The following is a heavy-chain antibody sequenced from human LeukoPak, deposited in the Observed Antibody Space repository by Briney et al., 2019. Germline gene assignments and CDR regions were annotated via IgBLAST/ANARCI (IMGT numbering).Heavy chain of an antibody. J-gene: IGHJ3*02. V-gene: IGHV1-2*02. Sequence: ASVKVSYTASGYTFTGYYMHWVRQAPGQGLEWMGWINPNSGGTNYAQKFQGRVTMTRDTSISTAYMELSSLRSEDTAVYYCARGLHLSPTDAFDIWGQGTMVTVSS. CDR2: INPNSGGT. CDR1: GYTFTGYY. CDR3: ARGLHLSPTDAFDI. D-gene: IGHD3-3*02.